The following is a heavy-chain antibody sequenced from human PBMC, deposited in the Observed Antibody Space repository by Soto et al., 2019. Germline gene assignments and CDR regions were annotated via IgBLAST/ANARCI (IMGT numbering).Heavy chain of an antibody. CDR2: IYYSGST. D-gene: IGHD3-10*01. V-gene: IGHV4-59*01. J-gene: IGHJ6*02. CDR3: ARSMVRGVIIRRLDYYYGMDV. CDR1: GGSISSYY. Sequence: SETLSLTXTVSGGSISSYYWSWIRQPPGKGLEWIGYIYYSGSTNYNPSLKSRVTISVDTSKNQFSLKLSSVTAADTAVYYCARSMVRGVIIRRLDYYYGMDVWGQGTTVTVSS.